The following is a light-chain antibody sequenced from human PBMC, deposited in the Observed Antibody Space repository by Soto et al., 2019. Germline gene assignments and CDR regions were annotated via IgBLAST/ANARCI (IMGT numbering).Light chain of an antibody. CDR3: QQYNNWPPFT. Sequence: EIVMTQSPATLSVSPGERATLSCRASQSVSSNLAWYQQKPGQAPRLLIYGASTRATGIPARFSGSASGTEFTITISSLQSEDFAVYYCQQYNNWPPFTFGPGTKVDIK. CDR1: QSVSSN. V-gene: IGKV3-15*01. CDR2: GAS. J-gene: IGKJ3*01.